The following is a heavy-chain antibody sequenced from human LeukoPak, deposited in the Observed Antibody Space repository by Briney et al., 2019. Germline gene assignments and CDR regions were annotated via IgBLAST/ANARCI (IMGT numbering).Heavy chain of an antibody. J-gene: IGHJ2*01. D-gene: IGHD4-17*01. CDR2: IGTKGDT. CDR3: AREMSDTVTWGWYFDL. CDR1: GLSFSSYD. Sequence: HAGGSLRLSCAASGLSFSSYDMHWVRQATGKGLEWVSAIGTKGDTYYSDSVRGRLTISRENGKNSLYLQMNSLRAGDTAVYYCAREMSDTVTWGWYFDLWGRGTLVTVSS. V-gene: IGHV3-13*01.